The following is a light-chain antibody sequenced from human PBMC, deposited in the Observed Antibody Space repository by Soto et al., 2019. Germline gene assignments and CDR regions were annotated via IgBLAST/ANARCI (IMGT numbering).Light chain of an antibody. CDR3: LQRSDWWT. CDR1: QSVSTY. Sequence: EIVLTQSPATLSLSPGERATLSCRASQSVSTYLAWYQQKPGQPPRLLIYDASTRATGIPARFSGSGSGADFTLTISSLEPEDFAVYDCLQRSDWWTFGQGTKVEIK. CDR2: DAS. V-gene: IGKV3-11*01. J-gene: IGKJ1*01.